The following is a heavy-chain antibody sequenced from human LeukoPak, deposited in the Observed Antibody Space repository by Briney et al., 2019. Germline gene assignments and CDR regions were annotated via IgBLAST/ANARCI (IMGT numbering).Heavy chain of an antibody. J-gene: IGHJ4*02. Sequence: SETLSLTCTVSGGSISSSSYYWGWIRQPPGKGLEWIGSIYYSGSTYYNPSLKSRVTISADTSKNQFSLKLSSVTAADTAVYYCARGGYSSSWYYFDYWGQGTLVTVSS. D-gene: IGHD6-13*01. CDR2: IYYSGST. CDR3: ARGGYSSSWYYFDY. CDR1: GGSISSSSYY. V-gene: IGHV4-39*07.